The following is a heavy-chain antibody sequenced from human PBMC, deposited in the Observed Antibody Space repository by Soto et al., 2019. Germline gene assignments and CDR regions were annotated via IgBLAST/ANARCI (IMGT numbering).Heavy chain of an antibody. CDR3: AREVWVVVVAASFHWFDP. Sequence: QVQLQESGPGLVKPSQTLSLTCTVSGGSISSGGYYWSWIRQHPGKGLEWIGYISYSGSTYYNPSLQSRVTISVDTSKNQFSLKLSSVTAADTAVYYCAREVWVVVVAASFHWFDPWGQGTLVTVSS. J-gene: IGHJ5*02. D-gene: IGHD2-15*01. V-gene: IGHV4-31*03. CDR2: ISYSGST. CDR1: GGSISSGGYY.